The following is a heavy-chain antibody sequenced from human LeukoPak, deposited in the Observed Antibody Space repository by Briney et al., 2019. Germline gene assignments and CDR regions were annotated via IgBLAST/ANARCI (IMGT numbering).Heavy chain of an antibody. CDR2: IYWTDEK. J-gene: IGHJ3*02. V-gene: IGHV2-5*01. Sequence: SGPTLVNPTQTLTLTCTLSGLSLSTSGVGVGWIRQPPGKALGWLALIYWTDEKRYSPSLKSRLTITKDTSKIQVVLAMTNMDPVDTATYYCAHTQYYFDSGGVDDGFDIWGQGTLVTVSS. D-gene: IGHD3-22*01. CDR3: AHTQYYFDSGGVDDGFDI. CDR1: GLSLSTSGVG.